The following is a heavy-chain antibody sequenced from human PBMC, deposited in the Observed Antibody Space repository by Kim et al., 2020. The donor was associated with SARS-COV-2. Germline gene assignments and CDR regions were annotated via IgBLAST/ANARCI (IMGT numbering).Heavy chain of an antibody. V-gene: IGHV4-4*07. J-gene: IGHJ4*02. Sequence: SETLSLTCTVSGGSVSAYYWNWMRQSAGKGLEWIGRVYISGSTNYNPSLESRVTMSIDRSKNQFSLRLTSVTAADTAVYYCARDPKGAADYWGPGILAT. CDR3: ARDPKGAADY. CDR2: VYISGST. D-gene: IGHD1-26*01. CDR1: GGSVSAYY.